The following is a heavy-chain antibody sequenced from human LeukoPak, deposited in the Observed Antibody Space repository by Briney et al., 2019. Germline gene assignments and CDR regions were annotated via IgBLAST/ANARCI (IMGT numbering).Heavy chain of an antibody. D-gene: IGHD3-10*01. CDR2: IYSGGST. Sequence: SGGSLRLSCAASGLTVSSNYMSWVRQAPGKGLEWVSVIYSGGSTYYADSVKGRFTISRDNSKNTLYLQMNSLRAEDTAVYYCASLFYGSGSSRDYWGQGTLVTVSS. CDR1: GLTVSSNY. CDR3: ASLFYGSGSSRDY. V-gene: IGHV3-53*01. J-gene: IGHJ4*02.